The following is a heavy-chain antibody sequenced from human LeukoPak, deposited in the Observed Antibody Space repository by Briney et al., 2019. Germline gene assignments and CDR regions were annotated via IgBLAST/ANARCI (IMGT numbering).Heavy chain of an antibody. CDR1: GGTFSSYA. CDR3: ARIVPAATYYYMDV. V-gene: IGHV1-69*06. D-gene: IGHD2-2*01. CDR2: IIPIFGTA. Sequence: GASVKVSCKASGGTFSSYAISWVRQAPGQGLEWMGGIIPIFGTANYAQKFQGRVTITADKSRSTAYMELSSLRSEDTAVYYCARIVPAATYYYMDVWGKGTTVTVSS. J-gene: IGHJ6*03.